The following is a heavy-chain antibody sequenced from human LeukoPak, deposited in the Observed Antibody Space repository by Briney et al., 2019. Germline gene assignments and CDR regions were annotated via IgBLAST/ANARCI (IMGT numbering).Heavy chain of an antibody. V-gene: IGHV3-30*02. CDR2: IRYDGSNK. CDR1: GFTFSSYG. CDR3: AKDLMGRLLWFGEGDDY. J-gene: IGHJ4*02. Sequence: GGSLRLSCAASGFTFSSYGMHWVRQAPGKGLEWVAFIRYDGSNKYYADSVKGRFTISRDNSKNTLYLQMNSLRAEDTAVYYCAKDLMGRLLWFGEGDDYWGQGTLVTVSS. D-gene: IGHD3-10*01.